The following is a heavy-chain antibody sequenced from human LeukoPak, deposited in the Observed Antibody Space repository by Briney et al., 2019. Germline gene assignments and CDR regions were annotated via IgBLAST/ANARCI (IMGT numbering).Heavy chain of an antibody. CDR1: GGSISSYY. V-gene: IGHV4-59*01. CDR2: IYYSGST. CDR3: ARETSQKGAHYMDV. J-gene: IGHJ6*03. D-gene: IGHD3-16*01. Sequence: PSETLSLTCTVSGGSISSYYWSWIRQPPGKGLEYIGYIYYSGSTNYNPSLKSRLTISVDTSKNQFPLKLSSVTAADTAVYYCARETSQKGAHYMDVWGKGTTVTISS.